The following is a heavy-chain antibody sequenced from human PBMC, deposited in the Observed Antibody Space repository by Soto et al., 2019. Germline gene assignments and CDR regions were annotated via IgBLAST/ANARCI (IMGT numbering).Heavy chain of an antibody. CDR2: INPSGGST. V-gene: IGHV1-46*01. Sequence: ASVKVSFKASGYTFTSYYMHWLRQAPGQGLEWMGIINPSGGSTSYAQKFQGRVTMTRDTSTSTVYMELSSLRSEDTAVYYCARRSLGAGSFDYWGQGTLVTVSS. D-gene: IGHD1-1*01. CDR3: ARRSLGAGSFDY. CDR1: GYTFTSYY. J-gene: IGHJ4*02.